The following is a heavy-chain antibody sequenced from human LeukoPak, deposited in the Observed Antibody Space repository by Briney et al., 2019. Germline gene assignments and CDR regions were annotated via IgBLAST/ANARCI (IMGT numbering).Heavy chain of an antibody. CDR1: GYTFTGYY. D-gene: IGHD6-13*01. J-gene: IGHJ4*02. CDR2: INPNSGGT. Sequence: ASVKVSCKASGYTFTGYYMHWVRQAPGQGLEWMGRINPNSGGTNYAQKFQGRVTTTTDTSTSTAYMELRSLRSDDTAVYYCARDIGSSWYRDFDYWGQGTLVTVSS. V-gene: IGHV1-2*06. CDR3: ARDIGSSWYRDFDY.